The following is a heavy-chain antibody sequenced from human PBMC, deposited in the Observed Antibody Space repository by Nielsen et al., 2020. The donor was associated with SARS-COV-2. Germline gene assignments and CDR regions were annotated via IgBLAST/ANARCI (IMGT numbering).Heavy chain of an antibody. CDR3: ATDHGARIAAAGAGWGAFDI. CDR1: GYTLTELS. V-gene: IGHV1-24*01. Sequence: ASVKVSCKVSGYTLTELSMHWVRQAPGKGLEWMGGFDPEDGETIYAQKFQGRVTVTEDTSTDTAYMELSSLRSEDTAVYYCATDHGARIAAAGAGWGAFDIWGQGTMVTVSS. J-gene: IGHJ3*02. CDR2: FDPEDGET. D-gene: IGHD6-13*01.